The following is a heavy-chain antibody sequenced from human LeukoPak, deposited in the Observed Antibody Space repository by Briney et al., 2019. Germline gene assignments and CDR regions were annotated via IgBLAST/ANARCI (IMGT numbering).Heavy chain of an antibody. V-gene: IGHV3-53*01. J-gene: IGHJ4*02. Sequence: GGSLRLSCSASGFTFSSYGMHWVRQAPGKGLEWVSVIYSGGSTYYADSVKGRFTISRDNSKNTLYLQMNSLRAEDTAVYYCASQGATWGDYWGQGTLVTVSS. CDR1: GFTFSSYG. D-gene: IGHD1-26*01. CDR2: IYSGGST. CDR3: ASQGATWGDY.